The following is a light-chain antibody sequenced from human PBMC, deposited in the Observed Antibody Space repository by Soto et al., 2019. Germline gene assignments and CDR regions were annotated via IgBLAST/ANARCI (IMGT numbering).Light chain of an antibody. J-gene: IGKJ4*01. Sequence: DIQMTQSPSSLSASVGDRVTIACQSSHDVSRNVNWLQQKPGEAPKLLIYDASNLERGVPSRFSGSGSGTDFTLIISSLQPEDVATYYCQQYSSMVSFGGGTAIEIK. V-gene: IGKV1-33*01. CDR2: DAS. CDR1: HDVSRN. CDR3: QQYSSMVS.